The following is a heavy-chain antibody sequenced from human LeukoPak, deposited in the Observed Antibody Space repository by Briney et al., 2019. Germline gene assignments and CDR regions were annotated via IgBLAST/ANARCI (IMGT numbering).Heavy chain of an antibody. J-gene: IGHJ3*02. CDR2: FDPEDGET. Sequence: ASVKVSCKVSGYTLTELSMHWVRQAPGKGLEWMGGFDPEDGETIYAQKFQGRVTMTEDTSTDTAYMELSSLRSEDTAVYYCATDPRFGGDYGFWKGGCFDNWGQGTMVTVSS. CDR1: GYTLTELS. CDR3: ATDPRFGGDYGFWKGGCFDN. D-gene: IGHD3-3*01. V-gene: IGHV1-24*01.